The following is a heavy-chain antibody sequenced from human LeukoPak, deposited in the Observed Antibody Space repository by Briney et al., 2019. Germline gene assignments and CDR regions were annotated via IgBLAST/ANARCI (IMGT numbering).Heavy chain of an antibody. D-gene: IGHD2-2*01. V-gene: IGHV3-23*01. J-gene: IGHJ4*02. CDR3: AKGLWDILVVPDAPFDH. Sequence: PGGSLRLSCAASGFTFSNYGMSWVRQAPGKGLEWVSAISGSGGSTYYADSLKGRFTISRDNSKNTLYLQMNSLRAEDTAVYYCAKGLWDILVVPDAPFDHWGQGTLVTVSS. CDR1: GFTFSNYG. CDR2: ISGSGGST.